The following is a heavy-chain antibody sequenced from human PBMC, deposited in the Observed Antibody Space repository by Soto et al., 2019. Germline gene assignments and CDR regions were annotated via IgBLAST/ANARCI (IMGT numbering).Heavy chain of an antibody. J-gene: IGHJ6*02. CDR1: GGSINSGDYY. CDR3: ARALRGGSYGMDV. D-gene: IGHD3-10*01. V-gene: IGHV4-31*01. Sequence: QVQLQESGPGLVKPSQTLSLTCTVSGGSINSGDYYWSWIRQHPGKGLEWIGYIFYSGSTYYNPSLKSLVTXSXDXXNNQFSLKLSSVTAADTSVYYCARALRGGSYGMDVWGQGTTVTVSS. CDR2: IFYSGST.